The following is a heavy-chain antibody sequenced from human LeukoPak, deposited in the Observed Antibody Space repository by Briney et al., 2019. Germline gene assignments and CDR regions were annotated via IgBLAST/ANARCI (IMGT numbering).Heavy chain of an antibody. V-gene: IGHV3-11*05. D-gene: IGHD3-10*01. CDR2: ITTRSSYT. CDR1: GFTFTDYY. CDR3: ARAGGVHTYGNYFGY. Sequence: PGGSLRLSCTASGFTFTDYYMSWIRLAPGKGLEWVSYITTRSSYTNYAGSVKGRFTISRDNAKNSLFLQMNGLRAEDTAVYYCARAGGVHTYGNYFGYWGQGTLVTVPS. J-gene: IGHJ4*02.